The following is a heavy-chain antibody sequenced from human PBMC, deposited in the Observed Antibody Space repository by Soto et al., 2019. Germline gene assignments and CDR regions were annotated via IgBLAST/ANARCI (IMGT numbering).Heavy chain of an antibody. CDR1: GGSFSGYY. D-gene: IGHD3-22*01. CDR3: ARGGHDSSGYYVPFDY. V-gene: IGHV4-34*01. Sequence: SETLSLTCAVYGGSFSGYYWSWIRQPPGKGLEWIGEINHSGSTNYNPSLKSRVTISVDTSKNQFSLKLSSVTAADTAVYYCARGGHDSSGYYVPFDYWGQGTLVTAPQ. CDR2: INHSGST. J-gene: IGHJ4*02.